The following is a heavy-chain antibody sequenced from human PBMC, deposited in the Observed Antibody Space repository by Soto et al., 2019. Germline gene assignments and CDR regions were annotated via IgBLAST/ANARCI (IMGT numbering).Heavy chain of an antibody. V-gene: IGHV1-69*01. D-gene: IGHD1-1*01. J-gene: IGHJ6*02. CDR1: GGTFSSYA. CDR3: ATTPSSNWNRLYYDYYSMDV. CDR2: IIPIFGTA. Sequence: QVQLVQSGAEVKKPGSSVKVSCKASGGTFSSYAISWVRQAPGQGLEWMGGIIPIFGTANYAQKFQGRVTITADESTSIAYMELSSLRSEDTAVYYCATTPSSNWNRLYYDYYSMDVWGQGTTVTVSS.